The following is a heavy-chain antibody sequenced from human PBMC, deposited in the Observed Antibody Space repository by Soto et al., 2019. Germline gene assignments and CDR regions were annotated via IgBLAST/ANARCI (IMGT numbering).Heavy chain of an antibody. J-gene: IGHJ5*02. CDR3: ARVRWDIAVAGTRGFRYGWFDP. CDR2: IYYSGST. Sequence: SETLSLTCTVSAGSISSSSYYWGWIRQPPGKGLEWIGSIYYSGSTYYNPSLKSRVTISLDTSKNQFSLKLSSVTAADTAVYYCARVRWDIAVAGTRGFRYGWFDPWGQGTLVTVS. CDR1: AGSISSSSYY. V-gene: IGHV4-39*01. D-gene: IGHD6-19*01.